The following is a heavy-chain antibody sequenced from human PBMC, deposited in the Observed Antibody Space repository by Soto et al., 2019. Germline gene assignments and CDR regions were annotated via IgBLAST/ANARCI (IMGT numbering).Heavy chain of an antibody. CDR3: ARQQVAGTAFFDY. J-gene: IGHJ4*02. D-gene: IGHD6-19*01. Sequence: QVQLVQSGAEVKKPGASVKVSCKASGYTFTSYGISWVRQAPGQGLEWMGWISAYNGNTNYAQKLQGRVTMTTDTSTITVYMGLRCLRSDGTAVYYCARQQVAGTAFFDYWGQGTLVTVSS. CDR1: GYTFTSYG. V-gene: IGHV1-18*01. CDR2: ISAYNGNT.